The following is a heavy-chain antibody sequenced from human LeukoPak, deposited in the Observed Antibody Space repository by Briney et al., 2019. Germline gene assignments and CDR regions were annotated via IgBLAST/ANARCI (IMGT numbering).Heavy chain of an antibody. V-gene: IGHV3-74*01. CDR1: GFTFSSYW. CDR3: ASSPRLQRNWFDP. J-gene: IGHJ5*02. Sequence: PGGSLRLSCAASGFTFSSYWMHWVRQAAGKGLVWVSRINSDGSSTSYADSVKGRFTISRDNAKNTLYLQMNRLRAEDTAVYFCASSPRLQRNWFDPWGQGTLVTVSS. D-gene: IGHD3-16*01. CDR2: INSDGSST.